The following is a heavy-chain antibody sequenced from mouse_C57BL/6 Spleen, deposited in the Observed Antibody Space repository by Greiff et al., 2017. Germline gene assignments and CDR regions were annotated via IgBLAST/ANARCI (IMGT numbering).Heavy chain of an antibody. V-gene: IGHV1-64*01. CDR2: IHPNSGST. CDR1: GYTFTSYW. J-gene: IGHJ3*01. D-gene: IGHD4-1*01. CDR3: AREGAGTFAY. Sequence: QVQLQQPGAELVKPGASVKLSCKASGYTFTSYWMHWVKQRPGQGLEWIGMIHPNSGSTNYNEKFKIKATLTVDKSSSTAYMQLSSLTSEDSAVYYCAREGAGTFAYWGQGTLVTVSA.